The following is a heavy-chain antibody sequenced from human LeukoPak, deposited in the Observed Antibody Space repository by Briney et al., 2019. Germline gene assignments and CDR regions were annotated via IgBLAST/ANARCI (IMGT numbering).Heavy chain of an antibody. CDR2: ISGSGGSGST. V-gene: IGHV3-23*01. D-gene: IGHD2-15*01. CDR1: GFTFSSYA. CDR3: AKSGLNRFDY. Sequence: GGSLRLSCAASGFTFSSYAMSWVRQAPGKGLEWVSTISGSGGSGSTYYADSVKGRFTISGDNSKNTLYLQMNSLRVEDTAVYYCAKSGLNRFDYWGQGTLVTVSS. J-gene: IGHJ4*02.